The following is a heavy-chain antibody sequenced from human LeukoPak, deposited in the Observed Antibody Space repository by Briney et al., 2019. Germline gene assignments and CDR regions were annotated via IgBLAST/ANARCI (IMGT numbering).Heavy chain of an antibody. Sequence: PGGSLRLSCAASGFTVSSSYMSWVRQAPGKGLEWVSSISSSSSYIYYADSVKGRFTISRDNAKNSLYLQMNSLRAEDTAVYYCARRIAAASGFDYWGQGTLVTVSS. CDR1: GFTVSSSY. D-gene: IGHD6-13*01. J-gene: IGHJ4*02. CDR2: ISSSSSYI. V-gene: IGHV3-21*01. CDR3: ARRIAAASGFDY.